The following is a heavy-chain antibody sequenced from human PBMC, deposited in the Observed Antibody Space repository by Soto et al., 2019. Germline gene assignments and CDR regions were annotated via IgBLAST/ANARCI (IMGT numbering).Heavy chain of an antibody. V-gene: IGHV1-3*01. CDR2: INAGNGNT. J-gene: IGHJ4*02. CDR1: GYTFTSYA. CDR3: ARDHDILTGYPKQEYYFDY. D-gene: IGHD3-9*01. Sequence: ASVKVSCKASGYTFTSYAMHWVRQAPGQRLEWMGWINAGNGNTKYSQKFQGRVTITRDTSASTAYMELSSLRSEDTAVYYCARDHDILTGYPKQEYYFDYWGQGTLVTVSS.